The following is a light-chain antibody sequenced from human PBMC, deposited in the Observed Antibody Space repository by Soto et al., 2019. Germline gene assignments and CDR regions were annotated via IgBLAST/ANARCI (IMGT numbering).Light chain of an antibody. Sequence: LTQPHSVSGSPGQSVAISCSGTSSDVGGYNYVSWYRQHPGKAPKLIIFDVNKRPSGVPDRFSGSKSGSTASLTISGLQAEDEADYYCCSYGGSFYVVGTGTKVTVL. CDR1: SSDVGGYNY. CDR3: CSYGGSFYV. CDR2: DVN. V-gene: IGLV2-11*01. J-gene: IGLJ1*01.